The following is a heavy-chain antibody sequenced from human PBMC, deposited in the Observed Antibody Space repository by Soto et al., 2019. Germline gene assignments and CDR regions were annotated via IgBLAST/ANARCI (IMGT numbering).Heavy chain of an antibody. J-gene: IGHJ6*02. CDR3: ARDLSHAVHYGMDV. V-gene: IGHV1-2*02. CDR1: GSTFTGHY. Sequence: VASVKVSCKDSGSTFTGHYMHCVRQAPGQELEWMGWINPNSGGTNYAPKFQGKVTMTRDTSISTAYMELSRLRSDDTAVYYCARDLSHAVHYGMDVWVQVPTVTVSS. D-gene: IGHD6-6*01. CDR2: INPNSGGT.